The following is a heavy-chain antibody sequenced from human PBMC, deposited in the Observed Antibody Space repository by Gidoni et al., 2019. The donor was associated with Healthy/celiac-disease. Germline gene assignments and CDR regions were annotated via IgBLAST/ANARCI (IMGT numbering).Heavy chain of an antibody. CDR2: IYYRWST. J-gene: IGHJ4*02. CDR1: GGSICSSSYY. CDR3: ARRGQWLDIDY. D-gene: IGHD6-19*01. Sequence: QLQLQESGPGLVKPSETLSPTCTVSGGSICSSSYYWGWIRQPPGKGLEWIGSIYYRWSTYYDTSLKGRVTISVDTSKNQFSRKLSSVTAADTAVYYCARRGQWLDIDYWGQGTLVTVSS. V-gene: IGHV4-39*01.